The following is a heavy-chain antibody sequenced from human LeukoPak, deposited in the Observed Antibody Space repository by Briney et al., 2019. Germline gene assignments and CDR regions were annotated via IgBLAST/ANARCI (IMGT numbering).Heavy chain of an antibody. J-gene: IGHJ4*02. CDR3: ARFRELGNFDY. CDR1: GYTLTELS. V-gene: IGHV1-24*01. CDR2: FDPEDGET. D-gene: IGHD7-27*01. Sequence: PLASVKVSCKVSGYTLTELSMHWVRQAPGKGLEWTGGFDPEDGETIYAQKFQGRVTMTRDTSISTAYMELSRLRSDDTAVYYCARFRELGNFDYWGQGTLVTVSS.